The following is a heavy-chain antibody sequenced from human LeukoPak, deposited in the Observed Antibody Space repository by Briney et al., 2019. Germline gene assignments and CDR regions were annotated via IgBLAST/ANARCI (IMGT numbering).Heavy chain of an antibody. J-gene: IGHJ5*02. D-gene: IGHD2-15*01. V-gene: IGHV3-66*04. Sequence: GGSLRLSCAASGFTVSNNYMNWVRQAPGKGLEWVSVIYSGGSTYYADSVKGRFTISRDNSKNTLFLQMHSLQASDTAMYYCARRFCSGVSCWFDPWGQGTLVTVSS. CDR1: GFTVSNNY. CDR2: IYSGGST. CDR3: ARRFCSGVSCWFDP.